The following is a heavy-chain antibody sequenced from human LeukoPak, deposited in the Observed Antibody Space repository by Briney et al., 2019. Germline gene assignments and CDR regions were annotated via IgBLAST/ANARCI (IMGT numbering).Heavy chain of an antibody. CDR2: ISSSGSTI. Sequence: GGSLRLSCAASGFTFSDYYMSWIRQAPGKGLEWVSYISSSGSTIYYADSVKGRFTISRGNAKNSLYLQMNSLRAEDTAVYYCARSDIVTFGGVIVTPFDYWGQGTLVTVSS. J-gene: IGHJ4*02. CDR3: ARSDIVTFGGVIVTPFDY. V-gene: IGHV3-11*01. D-gene: IGHD3-16*02. CDR1: GFTFSDYY.